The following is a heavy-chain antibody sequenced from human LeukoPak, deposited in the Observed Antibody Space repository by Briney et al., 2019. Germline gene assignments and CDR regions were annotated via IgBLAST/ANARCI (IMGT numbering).Heavy chain of an antibody. CDR3: ARVFYDFWSGDEYYFDY. D-gene: IGHD3-3*01. CDR2: ISSSGSTI. J-gene: IGHJ4*02. V-gene: IGHV3-11*04. CDR1: GFTFSDYY. Sequence: GGSLRLSCAASGFTFSDYYMSWIRQAPGKGLEWVSYISSSGSTIYYADSVKGRFTISRDNAKNSLYLQMNSLGAEDTAVYYCARVFYDFWSGDEYYFDYWGQGTLVTVSS.